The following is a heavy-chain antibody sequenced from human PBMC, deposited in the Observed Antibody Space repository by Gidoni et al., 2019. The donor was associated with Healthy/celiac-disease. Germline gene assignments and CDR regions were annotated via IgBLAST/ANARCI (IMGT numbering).Heavy chain of an antibody. CDR1: VCSLRSVSYY. J-gene: IGHJ3*02. Sequence: VQLQESGPGLVKPSQTLSLTCPVSVCSLRSVSYYWSWIRQPAGKGLEWIGRIYTSGSTNYNPSLKSRVTISVDTSKNQCSLKLSSVTAADTAVYYCAWGSAYYYDSGAFDIWGKGTMVTVSS. CDR2: IYTSGST. V-gene: IGHV4-61*02. D-gene: IGHD3-22*01. CDR3: AWGSAYYYDSGAFDI.